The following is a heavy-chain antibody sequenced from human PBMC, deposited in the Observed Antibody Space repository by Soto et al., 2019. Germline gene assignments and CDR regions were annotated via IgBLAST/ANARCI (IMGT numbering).Heavy chain of an antibody. Sequence: PGGSLRLSCVASGSTFSNYDMTWVRQAPGKGLEWVSLIGTSGSSTYYADSVKGRFTISRDNSKNTLYLQMNSLRAEDTATYYCVRVGIVARPYWGQGTPVTVSS. V-gene: IGHV3-23*01. CDR3: VRVGIVARPY. CDR2: IGTSGSST. D-gene: IGHD1-26*01. CDR1: GSTFSNYD. J-gene: IGHJ4*02.